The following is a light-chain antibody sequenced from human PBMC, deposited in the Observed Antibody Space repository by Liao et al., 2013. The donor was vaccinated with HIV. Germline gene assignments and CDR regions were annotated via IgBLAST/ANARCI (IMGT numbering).Light chain of an antibody. Sequence: SYELTQPPSVSVSPGQTASITCSGDKLGDEYASWYQQKPGQSPVLVIYQDTRRPSGIPERFSGSNSGNTATLTISGTQAMDEADYYCQAWDSSIPSYVFGTGTKVTVL. CDR2: QDT. J-gene: IGLJ1*01. V-gene: IGLV3-1*01. CDR3: QAWDSSIPSYV. CDR1: KLGDEY.